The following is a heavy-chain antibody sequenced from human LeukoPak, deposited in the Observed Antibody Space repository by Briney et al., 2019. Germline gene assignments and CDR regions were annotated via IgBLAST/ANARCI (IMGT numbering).Heavy chain of an antibody. CDR2: INHSGST. V-gene: IGHV4-34*01. Sequence: SETLSLTCAVYGGSFSGYYWSWIRQPPGKGLEWIGEINHSGSTNYNPSLKSRVTISVDTSKNQFSLKLSPVTAADTAVYYCARAQWLRKSLFDYWGQGTLVTVSS. J-gene: IGHJ4*02. CDR1: GGSFSGYY. CDR3: ARAQWLRKSLFDY. D-gene: IGHD3-22*01.